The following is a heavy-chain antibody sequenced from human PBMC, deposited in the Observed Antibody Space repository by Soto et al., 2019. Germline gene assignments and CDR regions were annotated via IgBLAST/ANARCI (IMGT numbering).Heavy chain of an antibody. J-gene: IGHJ5*02. V-gene: IGHV4-31*03. D-gene: IGHD2-21*02. CDR2: IYYSGST. Sequence: QVQLQESGPGLVKPSQTLSLTCTVSGGSISSGGYYWSWIRQHPGKGLEWIGYIYYSGSTYYNPSXXSRVTRSVDTXXNXFXLKLSPVTAADTAVYYCARGAEAYCGGDCYSRWFDPWGQGTLVTVSS. CDR1: GGSISSGGYY. CDR3: ARGAEAYCGGDCYSRWFDP.